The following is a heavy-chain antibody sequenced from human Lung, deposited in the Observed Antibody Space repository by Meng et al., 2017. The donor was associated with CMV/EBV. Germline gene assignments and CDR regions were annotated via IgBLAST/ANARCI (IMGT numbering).Heavy chain of an antibody. D-gene: IGHD4-23*01. Sequence: ASXXVSXKASGYAFISYDINWVRQATGQGLEWMGWMNPNSGKTGYAQKFQGRVTITRDISINPAYMEVSSLRSEDTAVYFCARAGGNSNYYYGMDVWGQGTTVTVSS. J-gene: IGHJ6*02. CDR2: MNPNSGKT. CDR3: ARAGGNSNYYYGMDV. V-gene: IGHV1-8*03. CDR1: GYAFISYD.